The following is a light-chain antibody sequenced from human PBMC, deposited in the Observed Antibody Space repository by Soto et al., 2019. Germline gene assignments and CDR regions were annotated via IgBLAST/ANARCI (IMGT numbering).Light chain of an antibody. Sequence: IVLTQSPATLSLSPGERSTLSCRASQRVSSYIAWYQQKPGQAPRLLIYDASNRATGMPARFSGSGSGTDFTLTINSLQSEDFAVYYCQMYNNWVGTFGGGTKVDI. CDR1: QRVSSY. J-gene: IGKJ4*01. CDR3: QMYNNWVGT. V-gene: IGKV3-11*01. CDR2: DAS.